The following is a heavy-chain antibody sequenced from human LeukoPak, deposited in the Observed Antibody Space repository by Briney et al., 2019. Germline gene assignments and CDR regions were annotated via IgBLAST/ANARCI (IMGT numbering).Heavy chain of an antibody. Sequence: SETLSLTCTVSSGSISSGGYYWSWIRQHPGRGLEWVGYIYYSGCTFYNPPLKSRVTMSVHTSKNQYSLRLSSETAADTAVYYCARGDLYSDYWGQGTLVTVSS. V-gene: IGHV4-31*03. D-gene: IGHD5-24*01. J-gene: IGHJ4*02. CDR3: ARGDLYSDY. CDR1: SGSISSGGYY. CDR2: IYYSGCT.